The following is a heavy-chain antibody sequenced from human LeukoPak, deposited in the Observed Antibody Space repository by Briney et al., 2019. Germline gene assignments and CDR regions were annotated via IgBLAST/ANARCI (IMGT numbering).Heavy chain of an antibody. V-gene: IGHV4-30-2*03. Sequence: SQTLSLTCAVSGGSISSGGYSWSWIRQPPGKGLEWIGSIYYSGSTYYNPSLKSRVTISVDTSKNQFSLKLSSVTAADTAVYYCATTSPTLLRYFDWGKDYWGQGTLVTVSS. J-gene: IGHJ4*02. D-gene: IGHD3-9*01. CDR2: IYYSGST. CDR1: GGSISSGGYS. CDR3: ATTSPTLLRYFDWGKDY.